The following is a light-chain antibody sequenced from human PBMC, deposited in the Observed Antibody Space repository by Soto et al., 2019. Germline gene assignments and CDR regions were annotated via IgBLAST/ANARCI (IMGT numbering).Light chain of an antibody. J-gene: IGKJ5*01. CDR2: AAS. V-gene: IGKV1-39*01. Sequence: DIHMTQSPSSLSASVGHIVTITCRASQSIAAYLNWYQQKPGQAPKFLIHAASSLQSGVPSRLSGSGSGTEFTITISSLQNEDFEIYLCQQSYSIPITFGHGTRLEIK. CDR3: QQSYSIPIT. CDR1: QSIAAY.